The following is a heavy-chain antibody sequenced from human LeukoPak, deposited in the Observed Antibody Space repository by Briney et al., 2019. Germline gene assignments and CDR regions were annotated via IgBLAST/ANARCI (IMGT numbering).Heavy chain of an antibody. D-gene: IGHD3-10*01. CDR1: GYTFTSYD. J-gene: IGHJ5*02. V-gene: IGHV1-8*01. CDR3: ARGRIGRITMVRGVIIAYWFDP. CDR2: MNPNSGNT. Sequence: GASVKVSCKASGYTFTSYDINWVRQATGQGLEWVGWMNPNSGNTGYAQKFQGRVTMTRNTSISTAYMELSSLRSEDTAVYYCARGRIGRITMVRGVIIAYWFDPWDQGTLVTVSS.